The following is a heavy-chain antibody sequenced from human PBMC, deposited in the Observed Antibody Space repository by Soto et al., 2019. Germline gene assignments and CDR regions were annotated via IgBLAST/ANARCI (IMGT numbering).Heavy chain of an antibody. J-gene: IGHJ6*02. Sequence: WGSLGLSCAASGFTFSSYGMHWVRQAPGKGLEWVAVISYDGSNKYYADSVKGRFTISRDNSKNTLYLQMNSLRAEDTAVYYCAKDSNDYSNYWAYYYYYGMDVWGQGTTVTVSS. CDR2: ISYDGSNK. V-gene: IGHV3-30*18. CDR3: AKDSNDYSNYWAYYYYYGMDV. CDR1: GFTFSSYG. D-gene: IGHD4-4*01.